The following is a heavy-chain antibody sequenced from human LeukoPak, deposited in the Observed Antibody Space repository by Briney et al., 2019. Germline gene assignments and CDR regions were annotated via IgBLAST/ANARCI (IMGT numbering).Heavy chain of an antibody. D-gene: IGHD1-26*01. V-gene: IGHV1-46*01. CDR1: GYTFPSYF. CDR2: INPTGGST. Sequence: GASVKVSCEASGYTFPSYFMHWVRQAPGQGLEWMGIINPTGGSTTYAQKFQGRVTMTRDTSTSTVYMELSSLRSEDTAVYYCASGGVGENYYYYGMDVWGQGTTVTVSS. CDR3: ASGGVGENYYYYGMDV. J-gene: IGHJ6*02.